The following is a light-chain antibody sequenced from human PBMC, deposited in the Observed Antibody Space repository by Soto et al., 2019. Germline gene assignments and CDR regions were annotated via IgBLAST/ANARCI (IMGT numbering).Light chain of an antibody. CDR3: SSYSGTNYHYV. CDR2: EVS. V-gene: IGLV2-8*01. J-gene: IGLJ1*01. Sequence: QSALTQPPSASGSFGQSVTISCTGTSSDVGGYNYVSWYQQHPGKAPKIMIYEVSERPSGVPDRFSGSKSGNTASLTASGLQADDEADYYCSSYSGTNYHYVFGTGTKLTVL. CDR1: SSDVGGYNY.